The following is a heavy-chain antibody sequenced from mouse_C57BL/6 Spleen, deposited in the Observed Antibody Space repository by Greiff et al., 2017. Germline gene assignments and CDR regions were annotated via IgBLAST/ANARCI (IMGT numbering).Heavy chain of an antibody. J-gene: IGHJ1*03. CDR2: ISDGGSYT. CDR3: ARPYSNYWYFDV. CDR1: GFTFSSYA. Sequence: EVQLVESGGGLVKPGGSLKLSCAASGFTFSSYAMSWVRQTPEKRLEWVATISDGGSYTYYPDNVKGRFTISRDNAKNNLYLQMSHLKSEDTAMYYCARPYSNYWYFDVWGTGTTVTVSS. D-gene: IGHD2-5*01. V-gene: IGHV5-4*01.